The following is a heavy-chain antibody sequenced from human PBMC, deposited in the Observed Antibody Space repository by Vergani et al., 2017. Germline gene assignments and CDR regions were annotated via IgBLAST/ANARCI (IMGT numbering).Heavy chain of an antibody. D-gene: IGHD2-2*01. V-gene: IGHV3-7*01. CDR1: GFTFSSYW. CDR3: AKGWDCSSTSCYPYFDY. Sequence: EVQLVESGGGLVQPGGSLRLSCAASGFTFSSYWMSWVRQAPGKGLEWVANIKQDGSEKYYVDSVKGRFTISRDNAKNSLYLQMNSLRAEDTAVYYCAKGWDCSSTSCYPYFDYWGQGTLVTVSS. CDR2: IKQDGSEK. J-gene: IGHJ4*02.